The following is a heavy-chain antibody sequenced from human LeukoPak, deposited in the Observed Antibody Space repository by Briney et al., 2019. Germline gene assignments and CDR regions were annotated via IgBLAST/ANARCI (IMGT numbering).Heavy chain of an antibody. CDR2: IYTSGST. V-gene: IGHV4-61*02. CDR3: ARDSATYYYDSSGYSN. J-gene: IGHJ4*02. CDR1: GGSISSGSYY. D-gene: IGHD3-22*01. Sequence: SETLSLTCTVSGGSISSGSYYWSWIRQPAGKGLEWIGRIYTSGSTNYNPSLKSRVTISVDTSKNQFSLKLSSATAADTAVYYCARDSATYYYDSSGYSNWGQGTLVTVSS.